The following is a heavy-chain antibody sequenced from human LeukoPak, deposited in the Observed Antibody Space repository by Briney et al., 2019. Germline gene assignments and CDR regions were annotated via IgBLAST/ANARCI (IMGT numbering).Heavy chain of an antibody. Sequence: GGSLRLSCAASGFTFSSYGMHWVRQAPGKGLEWVAVIWYGGSNKYYADSVKGRFTISRDNSKNTLYLQMNSLRAEDTAVYYCAKSFWSGHITASFDYWGQGTLVTVSS. CDR2: IWYGGSNK. J-gene: IGHJ4*02. CDR3: AKSFWSGHITASFDY. V-gene: IGHV3-33*08. D-gene: IGHD3-3*01. CDR1: GFTFSSYG.